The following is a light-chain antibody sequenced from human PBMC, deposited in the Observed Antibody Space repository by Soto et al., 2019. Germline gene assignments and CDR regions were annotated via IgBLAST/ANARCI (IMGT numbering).Light chain of an antibody. CDR3: QQYNNWPIT. CDR2: GAS. J-gene: IGKJ1*01. V-gene: IGKV3-15*01. Sequence: EVVLTQSPATLSLCPGERATFSCRASQSVSSSYLAWYQQKPGQAPRLLIYGASTRATGIPAGFSGSGSGTEFTLTISSLQSEDFAVYYCQQYNNWPITFGQGTKVDIK. CDR1: QSVSSSY.